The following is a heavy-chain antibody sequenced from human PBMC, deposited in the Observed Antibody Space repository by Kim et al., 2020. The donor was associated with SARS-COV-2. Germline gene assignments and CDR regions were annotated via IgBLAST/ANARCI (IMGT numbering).Heavy chain of an antibody. D-gene: IGHD2-21*02. CDR2: LNYDGTLASAAHT. CDR3: ARRPGVTGAFDP. J-gene: IGHJ5*02. CDR1: GGSIANGAYY. V-gene: IGHV4-39*07. Sequence: SETLSLTCTVSGGSIANGAYYWAWIRQPPGKGLEWIGSLNYDGTLASAAHTFYDPSLKSRLTISLDTSKNQFSLFLRSVTATDTAVYYCARRPGVTGAFDPWGQGILVTVSS.